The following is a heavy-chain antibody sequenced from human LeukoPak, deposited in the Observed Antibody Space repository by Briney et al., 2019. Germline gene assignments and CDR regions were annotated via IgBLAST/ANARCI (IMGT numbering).Heavy chain of an antibody. D-gene: IGHD4-17*01. Sequence: GASVKVSCKASGYTFTGYFLHWVRQAPGQGLEWMGRINPNTGGTNYAQNFQGRVTMTRDTSITTAYMELSSLKSYDTAVYYCARDLSGLLAYGDNFDYWGQGTLVTVSS. V-gene: IGHV1-2*06. CDR1: GYTFTGYF. CDR3: ARDLSGLLAYGDNFDY. J-gene: IGHJ4*02. CDR2: INPNTGGT.